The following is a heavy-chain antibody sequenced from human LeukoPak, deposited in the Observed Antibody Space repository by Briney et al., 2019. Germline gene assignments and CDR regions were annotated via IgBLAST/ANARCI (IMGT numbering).Heavy chain of an antibody. CDR3: AKDLMRDRWFGES. CDR2: IRYDGNDK. CDR1: GFTFSYYG. Sequence: PGGSLRLSCAASGFTFSYYGFHWVRQAPGKGLERVAFIRYDGNDKFYAESVKGRFTISRDTSRNTLYLQMTSLRLEDTAVYYCAKDLMRDRWFGESWGQGTLVTVSS. J-gene: IGHJ5*02. D-gene: IGHD3-10*01. V-gene: IGHV3-30*02.